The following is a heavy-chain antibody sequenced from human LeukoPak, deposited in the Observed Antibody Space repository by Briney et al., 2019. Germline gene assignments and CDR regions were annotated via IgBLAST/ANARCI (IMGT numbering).Heavy chain of an antibody. CDR1: GFTFSSYS. CDR2: ISSSSSYI. Sequence: GGSLRLSCAASGFTFSSYSLNWVRQAPGKGPEWVSSISSSSSYIYYADSVKGRFTISRDNAKNSLYLQMNSLRADDTAVYYCARGAAAAPPGDWSFDIWGQGTMVTVSS. V-gene: IGHV3-21*01. CDR3: ARGAAAAPPGDWSFDI. J-gene: IGHJ3*02. D-gene: IGHD6-13*01.